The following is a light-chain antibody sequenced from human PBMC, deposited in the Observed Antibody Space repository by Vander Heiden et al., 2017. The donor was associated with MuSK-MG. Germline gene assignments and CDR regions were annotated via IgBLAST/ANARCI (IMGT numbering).Light chain of an antibody. CDR1: QSISRY. Sequence: DIHMTQSPSSLYASVGDRVTITCRARQSISRYLNWYQQKPGKVPKAMIYGASRLQSGVPSRVSGSGSGTDFTLTISSLQPEDFATYYCQQSYSIPWTFGQGTKVEIK. CDR2: GAS. V-gene: IGKV1-39*01. J-gene: IGKJ1*01. CDR3: QQSYSIPWT.